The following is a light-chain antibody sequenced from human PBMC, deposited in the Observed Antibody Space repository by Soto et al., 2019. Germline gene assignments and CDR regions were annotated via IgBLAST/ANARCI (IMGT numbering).Light chain of an antibody. V-gene: IGKV3-15*01. CDR2: GAS. Sequence: EVVMTQSPATMSVSPGERATLSCRASQSVSSNLAWYQQKPGQAPRLLIYGASTRATGIPARFSGSGSGTEFTLTISSLQSEDFAVYSCQQHNHWPRTFGQGTKVEIK. J-gene: IGKJ1*01. CDR1: QSVSSN. CDR3: QQHNHWPRT.